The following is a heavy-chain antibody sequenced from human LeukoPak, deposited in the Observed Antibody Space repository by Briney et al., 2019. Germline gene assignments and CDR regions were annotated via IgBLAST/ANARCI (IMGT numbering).Heavy chain of an antibody. CDR2: VNHSGST. D-gene: IGHD3-3*01. CDR3: ARVRVDGIYYDFWSGYYPRVFDY. CDR1: GVSFSGYY. Sequence: SETLSLTCAVYGVSFSGYYWSWIRQPPGKGLELIGEVNHSGSTNYNPSLKSRVTISVDTSKNQFSLKLSSVTAADTAVYYCARVRVDGIYYDFWSGYYPRVFDYWGQGTLVTVSS. V-gene: IGHV4-34*01. J-gene: IGHJ4*02.